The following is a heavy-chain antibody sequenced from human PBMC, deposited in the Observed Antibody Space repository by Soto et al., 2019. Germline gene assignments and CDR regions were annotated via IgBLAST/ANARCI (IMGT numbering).Heavy chain of an antibody. Sequence: QVQLVQSGNEVKKPGSSVKISCKASGGTLTTQGIIWVRQATGQGLEWMGGIVPVFGSPKYAQKFQGRLTITADRPTNSVYMDLSSLTSEDTATYYCARDPPRGDVTLNWFGPWGQGTLVTVSS. J-gene: IGHJ5*02. CDR1: GGTLTTQG. CDR3: ARDPPRGDVTLNWFGP. V-gene: IGHV1-69*06. D-gene: IGHD2-21*01. CDR2: IVPVFGSP.